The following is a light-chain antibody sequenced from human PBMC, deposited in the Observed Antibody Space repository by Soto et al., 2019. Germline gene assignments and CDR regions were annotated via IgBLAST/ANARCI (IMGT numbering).Light chain of an antibody. J-gene: IGKJ1*01. CDR3: QKYDNWPWT. CDR2: GAS. Sequence: EIVMTPSPATLSVSPVGRATLSCRASQIISDTLACYQQKPGQAPRLLIYGASTRATGFPARFSGSGSGADFTLTISSLQSEDFAVYYCQKYDNWPWTFGQGTTVDIK. V-gene: IGKV3-15*01. CDR1: QIISDT.